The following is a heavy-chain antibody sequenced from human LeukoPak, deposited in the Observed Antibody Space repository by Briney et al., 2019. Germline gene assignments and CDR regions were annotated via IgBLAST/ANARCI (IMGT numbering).Heavy chain of an antibody. Sequence: GGSLRLSCTASGFTFCDYAMSWFRQAPGKGLEWGGFIRSKAYGGTTEYAASVKGRFTISRDDSKSIAYLQMNSLKTEDTAVYYCTRDGGYSYVHFDYWGQGTLVTVSS. V-gene: IGHV3-49*03. D-gene: IGHD5-18*01. J-gene: IGHJ4*02. CDR2: IRSKAYGGTT. CDR1: GFTFCDYA. CDR3: TRDGGYSYVHFDY.